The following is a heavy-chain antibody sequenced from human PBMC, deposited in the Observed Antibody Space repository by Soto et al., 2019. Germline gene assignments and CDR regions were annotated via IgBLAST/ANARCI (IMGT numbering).Heavy chain of an antibody. CDR2: ISWNSDFI. CDR3: AKDRGSPICGVVDVLKFYYQDIDV. V-gene: IGHV3-9*01. CDR1: GFTFDDYA. J-gene: IGHJ6*02. D-gene: IGHD3-3*01. Sequence: EVQLVESGGGLVRPGRSLRLSCAASGFTFDDYAMHWVRQAPGKGLEWVSGISWNSDFIAYADSVKGRFTVSRDNTNNLLYLQMNSLRTEDTALYYCAKDRGSPICGVVDVLKFYYQDIDVWGHGTTVTVSS.